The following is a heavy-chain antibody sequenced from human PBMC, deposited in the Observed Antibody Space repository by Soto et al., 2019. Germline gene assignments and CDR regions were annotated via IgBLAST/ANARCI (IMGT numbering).Heavy chain of an antibody. Sequence: QVQLVESGGGVVQPGRSLRLSCAASGFTFSSYAMHWVRQAPGKGLEWVAVISYDGSDKYYADSVKGRFTISRDNSKDTLYLQMNSLRAEDTAMYYCAKTYGATTIYGHFEYWGQGTLVTVSS. V-gene: IGHV3-30*18. CDR2: ISYDGSDK. CDR1: GFTFSSYA. J-gene: IGHJ4*02. CDR3: AKTYGATTIYGHFEY. D-gene: IGHD4-17*01.